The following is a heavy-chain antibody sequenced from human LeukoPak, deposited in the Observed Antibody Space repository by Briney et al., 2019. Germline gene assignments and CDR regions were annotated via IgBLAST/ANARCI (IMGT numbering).Heavy chain of an antibody. CDR2: ISDSGDTP. CDR1: GFTFSSYA. CDR3: AKMDLHYYGSGSSHG. Sequence: GGSLRLSCTASGFTFSSYAMSWVRQAPGKGLEWVSSISDSGDTPYYADSVKGLFTISRDNSKNTLYLQMSSLRADDTAVYYCAKMDLHYYGSGSSHGWGQGTLVTVSS. D-gene: IGHD3-10*01. V-gene: IGHV3-23*01. J-gene: IGHJ4*02.